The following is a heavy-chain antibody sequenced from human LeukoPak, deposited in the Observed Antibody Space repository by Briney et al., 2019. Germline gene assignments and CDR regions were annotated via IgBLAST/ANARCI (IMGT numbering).Heavy chain of an antibody. V-gene: IGHV3-7*01. Sequence: PGGSLRLSCAGTGFTFSNYWMNWVRQAPGKGLEWVANIKEDGSRINYVDSVKGQFTISRDNAKNSLFLQMNSLRVEDTAVYYCAREWQGGIAAAGTRIEGDYWGQGTLVAVSS. J-gene: IGHJ4*02. CDR1: GFTFSNYW. CDR2: IKEDGSRI. CDR3: AREWQGGIAAAGTRIEGDY. D-gene: IGHD6-13*01.